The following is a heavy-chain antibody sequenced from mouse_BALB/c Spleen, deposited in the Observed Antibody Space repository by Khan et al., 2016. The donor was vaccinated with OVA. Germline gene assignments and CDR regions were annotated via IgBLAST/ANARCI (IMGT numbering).Heavy chain of an antibody. D-gene: IGHD2-10*02. CDR1: GYSITSDYA. V-gene: IGHV3-2*02. Sequence: VQLKESGPGLVKPSQSLSLTCTVTGYSITSDYAWNWIRQFPGNKLEWMGYISYSGNTNYNPSLQSRISITRDTAKNQFFLQLNSVTTEDTATYYCARVYGGYFDYWGQGTTLTVSS. J-gene: IGHJ2*01. CDR3: ARVYGGYFDY. CDR2: ISYSGNT.